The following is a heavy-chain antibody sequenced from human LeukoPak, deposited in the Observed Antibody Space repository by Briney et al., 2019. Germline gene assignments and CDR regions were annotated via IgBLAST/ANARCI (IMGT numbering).Heavy chain of an antibody. J-gene: IGHJ4*02. CDR2: IIPIFGTA. V-gene: IGHV1-69*13. CDR1: GGTFSSYA. Sequence: GASVKVSCKASGGTFSSYAISWVRQAPGQGLEWMGGIIPIFGTANYAQKFQGRVTITADESTSTAYMGLSSLRSEDTAVYYCARVGTMVRGVQKNYLPAWYFDYWGQGTLVTVSS. D-gene: IGHD3-10*01. CDR3: ARVGTMVRGVQKNYLPAWYFDY.